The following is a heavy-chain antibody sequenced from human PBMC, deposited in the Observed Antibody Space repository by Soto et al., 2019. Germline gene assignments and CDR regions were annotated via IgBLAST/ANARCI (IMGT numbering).Heavy chain of an antibody. V-gene: IGHV1-46*04. CDR2: INPSGGST. Sequence: ASVKVSCKASGYTFTSYYMHWVRQAPGQGLEWMGIINPSGGSTYYADSVKGRFTISRDNSKNTLYLQMNSLRAEDTAVYYCAKAGSSWYFDHYYGMDVWGQGTTVTVSS. D-gene: IGHD6-13*01. J-gene: IGHJ6*02. CDR1: GYTFTSYY. CDR3: AKAGSSWYFDHYYGMDV.